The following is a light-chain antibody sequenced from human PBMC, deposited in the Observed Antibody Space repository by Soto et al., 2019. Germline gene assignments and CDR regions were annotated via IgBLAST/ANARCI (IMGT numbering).Light chain of an antibody. CDR3: QQSYITPYT. V-gene: IGKV1-39*01. Sequence: DIQMTQSPSSLSASVRDTVAITCRASQSISVHLNWYQQKPGEVPKLLIYAASNLHSGVPSRFSGSGSVTDFALTISSLQPEDFATYYCQQSYITPYTFGQGTRLEI. CDR1: QSISVH. CDR2: AAS. J-gene: IGKJ2*01.